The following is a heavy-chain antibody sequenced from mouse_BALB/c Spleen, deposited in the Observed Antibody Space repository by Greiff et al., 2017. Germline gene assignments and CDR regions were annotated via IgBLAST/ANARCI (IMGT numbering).Heavy chain of an antibody. V-gene: IGHV2-2*02. CDR1: GFSLTSYG. Sequence: VKLMESGPGLVQPSQSLSITCTVSGFSLTSYGVHWVRQSPGKGLEWLGVIWSGGSTDYNAAFISRLSISKDNSKSQVFFKMNSLQANDTAIYYCARNWGYDDAMDYWGQGTSVTVSS. D-gene: IGHD2-12*01. J-gene: IGHJ4*01. CDR2: IWSGGST. CDR3: ARNWGYDDAMDY.